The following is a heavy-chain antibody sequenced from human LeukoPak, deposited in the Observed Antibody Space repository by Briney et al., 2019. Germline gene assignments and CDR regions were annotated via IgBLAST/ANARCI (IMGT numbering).Heavy chain of an antibody. CDR2: IKYDGNEE. CDR3: KSGGAAPGSFDY. J-gene: IGHJ4*02. V-gene: IGHV3-7*01. D-gene: IGHD1-1*01. Sequence: GGSLRLSCAASGFTFSSYWMRWMRQASGKGLEWVANIKYDGNEEYYVDSVKGRFTISRDNAKNSLYLQLNNLRVEDTAVYYCKSGGAAPGSFDYWGQGTLVTASP. CDR1: GFTFSSYW.